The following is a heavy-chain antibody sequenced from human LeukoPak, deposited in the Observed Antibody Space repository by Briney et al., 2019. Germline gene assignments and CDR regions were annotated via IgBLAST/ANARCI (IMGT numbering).Heavy chain of an antibody. D-gene: IGHD6-19*01. J-gene: IGHJ3*02. CDR2: INHSGST. Sequence: SETLSLTCAVYGGSFSGYYWSWIRQPPGKGLEWIGEINHSGSTYYNPSLKSRVTISVDTSKNQFSLKLSSVTAADTAVYYCARLAVDDAFDIWGQGTMVTVSS. CDR3: ARLAVDDAFDI. CDR1: GGSFSGYY. V-gene: IGHV4-34*01.